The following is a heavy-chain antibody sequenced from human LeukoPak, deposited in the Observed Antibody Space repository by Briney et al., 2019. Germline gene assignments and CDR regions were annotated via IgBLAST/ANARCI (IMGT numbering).Heavy chain of an antibody. CDR3: ATNDYSGSEYYYYYMVV. CDR2: IWYDGSNK. CDR1: GFTFSSYG. J-gene: IGHJ6*03. V-gene: IGHV3-33*01. Sequence: GGSLRLSCAASGFTFSSYGMHWVRQAPGKGLEWVAVIWYDGSNKYYADSVKGRFTISRDNSKNTLYLQMNSLRAEDTAVYYCATNDYSGSEYYYYYMVVWGKGTTVTVSS. D-gene: IGHD4-11*01.